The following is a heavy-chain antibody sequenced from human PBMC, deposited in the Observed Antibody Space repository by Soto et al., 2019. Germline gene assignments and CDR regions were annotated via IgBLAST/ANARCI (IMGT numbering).Heavy chain of an antibody. J-gene: IGHJ4*02. CDR3: ARTVAGTYFDF. Sequence: EVQLVESGGGLVQPGGSLRLSCAASGFTFSSYDRHWVRQATGKGLEWVSVIGIAGDTYYPDSVKGRFTISRENAKNSLYLQMNSLRAGDTAVYYCARTVAGTYFDFWGQGTLVTVSS. D-gene: IGHD6-19*01. CDR2: IGIAGDT. CDR1: GFTFSSYD. V-gene: IGHV3-13*04.